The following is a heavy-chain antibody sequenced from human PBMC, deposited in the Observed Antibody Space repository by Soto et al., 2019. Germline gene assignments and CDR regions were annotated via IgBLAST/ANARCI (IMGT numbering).Heavy chain of an antibody. CDR3: ARSAARVAAAGN. CDR1: GYTFTSYD. CDR2: MKPNSGNT. Sequence: ASVKVSCKASGYTFTSYDINWVRQATGQGLEGMGWMKPNSGNTRYAQKFQGRVTMTRNTSISTAYMELSSLRSEDTAVYDCARSAARVAAAGNWGQGTLVTVSS. D-gene: IGHD6-13*01. J-gene: IGHJ4*02. V-gene: IGHV1-8*01.